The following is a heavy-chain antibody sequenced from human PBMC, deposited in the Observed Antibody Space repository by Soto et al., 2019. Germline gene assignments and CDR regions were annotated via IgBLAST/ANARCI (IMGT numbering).Heavy chain of an antibody. J-gene: IGHJ4*02. V-gene: IGHV4-59*01. D-gene: IGHD6-19*01. CDR2: IYYSGST. CDR3: AREGRGAVAGFFDY. Sequence: SETLSLTCTVSGGSISSYYWSWIRQPPGKGLEWIGYIYYSGSTNYNPSLKSRVTISVDTSKNQFSLKLSSVTAADTAVYYCAREGRGAVAGFFDYWGQGTLVTVSS. CDR1: GGSISSYY.